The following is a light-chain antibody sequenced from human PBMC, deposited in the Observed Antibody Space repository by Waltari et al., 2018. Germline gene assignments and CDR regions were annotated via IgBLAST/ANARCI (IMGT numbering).Light chain of an antibody. J-gene: IGLJ2*01. CDR3: QSYDSSPGVV. CDR2: GNN. CDR1: SPNIRAGLD. V-gene: IGLV1-40*01. Sequence: QSVLTQPPSASGAPGQRVTTPCTGSSPNIRAGLDSDRSHPLPATAPPPPPPPPHQQLPSTAPKLLIYGNNRRPSGVPDRFSASKSGTSASLAITGLQAEDEADYYCQSYDSSPGVVFGGGTKLTVL.